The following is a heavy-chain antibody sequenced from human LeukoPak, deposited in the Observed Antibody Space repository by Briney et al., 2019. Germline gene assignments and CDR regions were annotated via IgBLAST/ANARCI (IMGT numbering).Heavy chain of an antibody. CDR3: VGNYGDYRADGAFDI. J-gene: IGHJ3*02. CDR2: IYHSGST. D-gene: IGHD4-17*01. Sequence: SETLSLTCTVSGYSISSGYYWGWIRQPPGKGLEWIGSIYHSGSTNYNPSLKSRVTISVDTSKNQFSLKLSSVTAADTAVYYCVGNYGDYRADGAFDIWGQGTMVTVSS. V-gene: IGHV4-38-2*02. CDR1: GYSISSGYY.